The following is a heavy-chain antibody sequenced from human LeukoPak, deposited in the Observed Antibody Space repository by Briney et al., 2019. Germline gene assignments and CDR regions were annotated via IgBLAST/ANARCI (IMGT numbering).Heavy chain of an antibody. CDR3: ARAGYNYGLNWFDP. D-gene: IGHD5-18*01. Sequence: PSETLSLTCAVYGGSFSGYYWSWIRQPPGKGLEWIGEINHSGSTNYNPSLKSRVTISVDTSKNQFSLKLTSVTAADTAVYYCARAGYNYGLNWFDPWGQGTLVTVSS. J-gene: IGHJ5*02. CDR2: INHSGST. CDR1: GGSFSGYY. V-gene: IGHV4-34*01.